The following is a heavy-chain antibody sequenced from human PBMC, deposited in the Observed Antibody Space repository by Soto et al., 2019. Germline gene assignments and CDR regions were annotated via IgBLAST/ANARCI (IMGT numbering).Heavy chain of an antibody. CDR3: ARGVFGVVYAFDI. D-gene: IGHD3-3*01. Sequence: SETLSLTCAISGDSISRNNWWSWVRQPPGKELEWIGEIYHSGSTNYSPSLRSRLTISVDKSRNEVSLKLTSVTAADTAVYYCARGVFGVVYAFDIWGQGTMVT. V-gene: IGHV4-4*02. CDR2: IYHSGST. CDR1: GDSISRNNW. J-gene: IGHJ3*02.